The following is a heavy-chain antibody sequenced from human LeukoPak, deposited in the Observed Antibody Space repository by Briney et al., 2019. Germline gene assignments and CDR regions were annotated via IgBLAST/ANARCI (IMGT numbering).Heavy chain of an antibody. CDR3: ARDASSWYFDY. D-gene: IGHD6-13*01. Sequence: GGSLRLSCAASGFTFSNYGMHWVRQAPGKGLEWVAVIWYDGSNKYYADSVKGRFTISRDNSKNTLYLQMISLRAEDTAVYYCARDASSWYFDYWGQGTLVTVSS. J-gene: IGHJ4*02. CDR2: IWYDGSNK. V-gene: IGHV3-33*01. CDR1: GFTFSNYG.